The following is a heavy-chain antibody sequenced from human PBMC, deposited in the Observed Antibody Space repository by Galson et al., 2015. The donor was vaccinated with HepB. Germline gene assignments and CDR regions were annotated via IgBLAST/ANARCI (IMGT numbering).Heavy chain of an antibody. CDR2: IYYSGNT. D-gene: IGHD6-13*01. CDR3: ARHGMGIPAAATRGWFDP. CDR1: GDSISSINYY. V-gene: IGHV4-39*01. J-gene: IGHJ5*02. Sequence: ETLSLTCTVSGDSISSINYYWSWIRQPPGKGLEWIGSIYYSGNTYYNSSLKSRVTISVDTSKKQFSLKVNSVTAADTAVYYCARHGMGIPAAATRGWFDPWGQGTLVTVSS.